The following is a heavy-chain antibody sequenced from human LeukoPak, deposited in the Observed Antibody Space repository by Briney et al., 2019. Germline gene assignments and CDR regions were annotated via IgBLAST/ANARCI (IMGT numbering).Heavy chain of an antibody. CDR2: ITSKTENETT. D-gene: IGHD5-24*01. CDR3: STEEGDSDY. J-gene: IGHJ4*02. V-gene: IGHV3-15*01. Sequence: GGSLRLSCAASGFTFNNAWVNWVRQAPGKGLEWVGRITSKTENETTDYAAPVKGRFTISRDDSKNTIFLQMNRLKTEDTALYYCSTEEGDSDYWGQGTLVTVSS. CDR1: GFTFNNAW.